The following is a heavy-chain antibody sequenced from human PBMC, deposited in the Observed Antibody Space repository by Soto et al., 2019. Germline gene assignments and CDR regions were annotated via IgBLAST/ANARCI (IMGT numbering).Heavy chain of an antibody. V-gene: IGHV4-4*02. D-gene: IGHD1-26*01. CDR1: GGSISSSNW. CDR3: ARGIVGATRA. J-gene: IGHJ5*02. Sequence: QVQLQESGPGLVKPSGTLSLTCAVSGGSISSSNWWSWVRQPPGKGLEWIGEIYYSGSTTNYNPSLKSRVTISVDGSKNKFSLNLSSVTAADTAGYYCARGIVGATRAWGQGTLVTVSS. CDR2: IYYSGSTT.